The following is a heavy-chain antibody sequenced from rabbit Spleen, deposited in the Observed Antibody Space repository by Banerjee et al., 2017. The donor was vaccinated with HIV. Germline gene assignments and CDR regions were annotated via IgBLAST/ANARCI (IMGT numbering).Heavy chain of an antibody. J-gene: IGHJ2*01. Sequence: QEQLEESGGDLVKPGTSLTLICTASGFSFSTSYDMCWVRQAPGKGLEWIGCMYTGSTYKYASWAKGLFTISKTSSTTVTLQMTSLTAADTATYFCARNPYGSSISIWGQGTLVTVS. V-gene: IGHV1S45*01. CDR1: GFSFSTSYD. CDR3: ARNPYGSSISI. CDR2: MYTGSTY. D-gene: IGHD1-1*01.